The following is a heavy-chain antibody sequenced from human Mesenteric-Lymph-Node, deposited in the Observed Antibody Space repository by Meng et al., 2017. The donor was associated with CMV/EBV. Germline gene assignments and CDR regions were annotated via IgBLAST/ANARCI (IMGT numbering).Heavy chain of an antibody. V-gene: IGHV3-9*01. J-gene: IGHJ5*02. Sequence: LSLTCAASGFTFDDYAMHWVRQAPGKGLEGVSGINWNSGSIGYADAVKGRFTISRDNAKNSLYLQMNSLRVEDTALYYCAKDKDSSSGSQGQFWFDPWGQGTLVTVSS. CDR3: AKDKDSSSGSQGQFWFDP. CDR1: GFTFDDYA. CDR2: INWNSGSI. D-gene: IGHD6-13*01.